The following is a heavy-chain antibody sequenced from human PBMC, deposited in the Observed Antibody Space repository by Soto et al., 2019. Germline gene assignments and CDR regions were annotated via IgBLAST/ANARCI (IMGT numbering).Heavy chain of an antibody. J-gene: IGHJ4*02. CDR1: GFTFSGYS. V-gene: IGHV3-48*01. CDR3: ARDRAEDY. CDR2: ISGTSSTI. Sequence: EVQLVESGGGLVQPGGSLRLSCAASGFTFSGYSLNWVRQAPGKGLEWVSYISGTSSTIYYADSVEGGFTISRDNAKKSLYLQMNSLRAEDTAVYYCARDRAEDYWGQGTLVTVSS.